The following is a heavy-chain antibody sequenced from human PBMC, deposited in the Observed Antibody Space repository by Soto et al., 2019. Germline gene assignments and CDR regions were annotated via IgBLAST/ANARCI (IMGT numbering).Heavy chain of an antibody. D-gene: IGHD6-19*01. CDR2: IRSKANSYAT. J-gene: IGHJ6*02. V-gene: IGHV3-73*01. CDR3: TREGGWEYYYYGMDV. Sequence: EVQLVESGGGLVQPGGSLKLSCAASGFTFSGSAMHWVRQASGKGLEWVGRIRSKANSYATAYAASVKGRFTISRDDSKNTAYLQMNSLKTEDTAVYYCTREGGWEYYYYGMDVWGQGTTVTVSS. CDR1: GFTFSGSA.